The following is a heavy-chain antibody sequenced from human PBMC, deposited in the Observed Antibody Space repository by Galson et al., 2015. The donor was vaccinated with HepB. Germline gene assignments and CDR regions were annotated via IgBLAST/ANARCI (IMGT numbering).Heavy chain of an antibody. V-gene: IGHV1-69*13. CDR3: AREVQQLVRLGWFDP. CDR2: VIPIFGTA. D-gene: IGHD6-13*01. J-gene: IGHJ5*02. CDR1: GGTFSSYA. Sequence: QSGAEVKKPGASVKVSCKASGGTFSSYAISWVRQAPGQGLEWMGGVIPIFGTANYAQKFQGRVTITADESTSTAYMELSSLRSEDTAVYYCAREVQQLVRLGWFDPWGQGTLVTVSS.